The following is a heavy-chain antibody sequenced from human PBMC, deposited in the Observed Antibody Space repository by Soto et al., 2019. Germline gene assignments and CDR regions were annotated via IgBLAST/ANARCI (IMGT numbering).Heavy chain of an antibody. CDR1: GGSISSGGYY. CDR2: IYYSGST. CDR3: ARESRDSSSTFDY. V-gene: IGHV4-31*03. Sequence: KPSETLSLTCTVSGGSISSGGYYWSWIRQHPGKGLEWIGYIYYSGSTYYNPSLKSRVTISADTSKNQFSLKLSSVTAADTAVYYCARESRDSSSTFDYWGQGTLVTVSS. D-gene: IGHD6-6*01. J-gene: IGHJ4*02.